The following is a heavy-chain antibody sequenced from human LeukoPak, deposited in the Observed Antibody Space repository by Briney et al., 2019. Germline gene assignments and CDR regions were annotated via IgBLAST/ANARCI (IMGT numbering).Heavy chain of an antibody. V-gene: IGHV1-18*01. CDR2: ISAYNGNT. D-gene: IGHD3-16*01. CDR3: ARGKADYVWGSYLSRWGY. J-gene: IGHJ4*02. CDR1: GYTFTSYG. Sequence: ASVKVSCKASGYTFTSYGISWVRQAPGQGLEWMGWISAYNGNTNYAQKLQGRVTMTTDTSTSTAYMELRSLRSDDTAVYYCARGKADYVWGSYLSRWGYWGQGTLVTVSS.